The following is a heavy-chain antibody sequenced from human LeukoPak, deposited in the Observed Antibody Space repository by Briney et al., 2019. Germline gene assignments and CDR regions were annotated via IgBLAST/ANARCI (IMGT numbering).Heavy chain of an antibody. D-gene: IGHD1/OR15-1a*01. J-gene: IGHJ4*02. CDR1: GFTFSSYA. Sequence: GGSLRLSCAASGFTFSSYAMSWVRQAPGKGLEWVPAISGSGGSTYYADSVKGRFTISRDNSKNTLYLQMNSLRAEDTAVYYCAKEGDITGTTGDFDYWGQGTLVTVSS. V-gene: IGHV3-23*01. CDR2: ISGSGGST. CDR3: AKEGDITGTTGDFDY.